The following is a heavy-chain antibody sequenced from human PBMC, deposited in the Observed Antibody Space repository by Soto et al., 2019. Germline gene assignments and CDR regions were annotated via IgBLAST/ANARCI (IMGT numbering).Heavy chain of an antibody. CDR2: IYSGGST. V-gene: IGHV3-53*01. Sequence: PGGSLRLSCAASGFTFNSHAMHWVRQAPGKGLEWVSVIYSGGSTYYADSVKGRFTISRDNSKNTLYLQMNSLRAEDTAMYYCAAAGYSSGWDYDYWGQGTLVTVSS. J-gene: IGHJ4*02. D-gene: IGHD6-19*01. CDR3: AAAGYSSGWDYDY. CDR1: GFTFNSHA.